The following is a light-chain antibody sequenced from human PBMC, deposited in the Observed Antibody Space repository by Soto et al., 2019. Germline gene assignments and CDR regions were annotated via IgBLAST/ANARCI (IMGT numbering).Light chain of an antibody. CDR2: TTA. CDR1: QHIADY. V-gene: IGKV1-8*01. Sequence: ALRMTQSPSSFSASTGDTVTTTCRASQHIADYLAWYQQKPGNAPKLLIYTTATLQSGVPSRFSGSGSGTDFTLTISGLQSEDFATYYCQQYYSYPALTFGGGTKVDI. CDR3: QQYYSYPALT. J-gene: IGKJ4*01.